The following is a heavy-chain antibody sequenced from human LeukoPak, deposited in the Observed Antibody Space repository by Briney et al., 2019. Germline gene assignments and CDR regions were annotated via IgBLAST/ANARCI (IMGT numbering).Heavy chain of an antibody. D-gene: IGHD3-10*01. Sequence: GGSLRLSRAASGFTFSSYAMHWVRQAPGKGLEWAAVISYDGSNKYYADSVKGRFTISRDNSKNTLYLQMNSLRAEDTAVYYCARDSVEVRGVIIPYYFDYWGQGTLVTVSS. CDR3: ARDSVEVRGVIIPYYFDY. J-gene: IGHJ4*02. CDR1: GFTFSSYA. V-gene: IGHV3-30-3*01. CDR2: ISYDGSNK.